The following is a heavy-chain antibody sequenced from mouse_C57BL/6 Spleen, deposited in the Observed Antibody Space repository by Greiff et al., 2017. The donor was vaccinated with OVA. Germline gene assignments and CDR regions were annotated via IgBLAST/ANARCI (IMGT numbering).Heavy chain of an antibody. Sequence: QVQLKQPGAELVKPGASVKLSCKASGYTFTSYWMQWVKQRPGQGLEWIGEIDPSDSYTNYNQKFKGKATLTVDTSSSTAYMQLSSLTSEDSAVYYCARGLRRNAMDYWGQGTSVTVSS. J-gene: IGHJ4*01. CDR2: IDPSDSYT. CDR1: GYTFTSYW. V-gene: IGHV1-50*01. D-gene: IGHD2-4*01. CDR3: ARGLRRNAMDY.